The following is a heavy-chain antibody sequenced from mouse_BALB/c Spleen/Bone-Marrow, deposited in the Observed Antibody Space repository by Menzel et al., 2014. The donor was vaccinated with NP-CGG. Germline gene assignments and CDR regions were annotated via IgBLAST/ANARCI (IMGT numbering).Heavy chain of an antibody. CDR1: GYTLTSSW. V-gene: IGHV1S130*01. J-gene: IGHJ3*01. Sequence: VQLVESGSVLVRPGASVKLSCKASGYTLTSSWMHWAKQRPGQGLEWIGEIHPNSGNTNYNEKFKGKATLTVDTSSSTAYVDLSSLTSEDSAVYYCARCWSGFAYWGQGTLVTVSA. CDR3: ARCWSGFAY. CDR2: IHPNSGNT.